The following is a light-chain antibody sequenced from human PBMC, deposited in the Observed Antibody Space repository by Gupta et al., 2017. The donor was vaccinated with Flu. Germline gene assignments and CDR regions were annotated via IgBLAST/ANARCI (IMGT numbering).Light chain of an antibody. V-gene: IGKV3-11*01. CDR1: QSVSSS. CDR2: DAS. CDR3: QQRSKWPRYS. J-gene: IGKJ2*03. Sequence: EIVLTPSPGILSLSPGERVTLSCRSSQSVSSSLAWYQHKPGQAPRLLIYDASNRAAGIPARFSGSGSGTDFTLTISSLEPEDFAVYYCQQRSKWPRYSFGQGTKLEIK.